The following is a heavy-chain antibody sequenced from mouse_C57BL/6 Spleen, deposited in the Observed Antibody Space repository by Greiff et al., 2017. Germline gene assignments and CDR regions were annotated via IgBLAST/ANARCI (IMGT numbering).Heavy chain of an antibody. D-gene: IGHD1-1*01. Sequence: QVQLQQPGAELVMPGASVKLSCKASGYTFTSYWMHWVKQRPGQGLEWIGEIDPSDSYTNYNQKFKGKSPLTVDKSSSTAYMQLSSLTSEDSAVYYCANYDGSSPFAYWGQGTLVTVSA. CDR3: ANYDGSSPFAY. V-gene: IGHV1-69*01. J-gene: IGHJ3*01. CDR1: GYTFTSYW. CDR2: IDPSDSYT.